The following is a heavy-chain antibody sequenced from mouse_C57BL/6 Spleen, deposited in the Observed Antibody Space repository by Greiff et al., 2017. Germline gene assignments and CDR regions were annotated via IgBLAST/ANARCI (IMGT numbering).Heavy chain of an antibody. CDR2: SRNKANDYTT. J-gene: IGHJ2*01. CDR1: GFTFSDFY. V-gene: IGHV7-1*01. Sequence: EVNLVESGGGLVQSGRSLRLSCATSGFTFSDFYMEWVRQAPGKGLEWIAASRNKANDYTTEYSASVKGRFIVSRDTSQSILYLQMNALRAEDTAIYYCARDGGYFYFDYWGQGTTLTVSS. CDR3: ARDGGYFYFDY.